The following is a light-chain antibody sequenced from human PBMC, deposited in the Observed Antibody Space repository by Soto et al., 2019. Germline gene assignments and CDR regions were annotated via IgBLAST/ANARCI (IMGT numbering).Light chain of an antibody. V-gene: IGKV1-17*01. J-gene: IGKJ4*01. Sequence: DIHITRSPSSLSSSVVYRFTITWRASDDIRSDLGWYQQKPGKAPKGLIYAASNLQSGVPSRFSGSGSGTEFTLTISSLQPEDFVIYYCLQHNSYPLTFGGGTKVDIK. CDR2: AAS. CDR1: DDIRSD. CDR3: LQHNSYPLT.